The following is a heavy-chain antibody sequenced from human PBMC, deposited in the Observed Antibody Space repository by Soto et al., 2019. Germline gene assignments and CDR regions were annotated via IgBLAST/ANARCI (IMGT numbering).Heavy chain of an antibody. V-gene: IGHV4-30-2*01. J-gene: IGHJ5*02. D-gene: IGHD3-3*01. CDR2: IYHSGST. Sequence: SETLSLTCAVSGGSISSGGYSWSWIRQPPGKGLEWIGYIYHSGSTYYNPSLKSRVTISVDRSKNQFSLKLSSVTAADTAVYFCARGVTVFGLVSRFWFDPWGQGTAVTVSS. CDR1: GGSISSGGYS. CDR3: ARGVTVFGLVSRFWFDP.